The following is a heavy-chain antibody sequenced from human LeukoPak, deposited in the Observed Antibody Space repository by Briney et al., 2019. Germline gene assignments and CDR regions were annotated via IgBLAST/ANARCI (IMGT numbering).Heavy chain of an antibody. V-gene: IGHV3-30*18. CDR1: GFPFSSYD. Sequence: GGSLRLSCPASGFPFSSYDMHWVRQDPGKGLEWVAVISYDGSNKYYADSVKGRFTISRDNSKNTLYLQMNSLRAEDTAVYYCAKCKGPAATYYYYYYGMDVWGKGTTVTVSS. J-gene: IGHJ6*04. CDR3: AKCKGPAATYYYYYYGMDV. CDR2: ISYDGSNK. D-gene: IGHD2-2*01.